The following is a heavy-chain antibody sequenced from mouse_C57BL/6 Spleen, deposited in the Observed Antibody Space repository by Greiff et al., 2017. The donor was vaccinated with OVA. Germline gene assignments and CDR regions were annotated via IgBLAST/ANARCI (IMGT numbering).Heavy chain of an antibody. CDR1: GFTFTDYY. V-gene: IGHV7-3*01. CDR3: ARYEVRYWYFDV. D-gene: IGHD2-14*01. CDR2: IRNKANGYTT. Sequence: EVQVVESGGGLVQPGGSLSLSCAASGFTFTDYYMSWVRQPPGKALEWLGFIRNKANGYTTEYSASVKGRFTISRDNSQSILYLQMNALRAEDSATYYCARYEVRYWYFDVWGTGTTVTVSS. J-gene: IGHJ1*03.